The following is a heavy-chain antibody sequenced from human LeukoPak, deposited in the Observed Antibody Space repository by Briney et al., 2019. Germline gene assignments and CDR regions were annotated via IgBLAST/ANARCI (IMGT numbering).Heavy chain of an antibody. CDR1: GFTFSSFA. Sequence: GGSLRLSCAASGFTFSSFAMSWVRQAPGKGLEWVSGISGRDGSTYYADSVKGRFTISRDNSKNTLYLQMNSLRAEDTAVYYCAELGITMIGGVWGKGTTVTISS. J-gene: IGHJ6*04. CDR3: AELGITMIGGV. D-gene: IGHD3-10*02. CDR2: ISGRDGST. V-gene: IGHV3-23*01.